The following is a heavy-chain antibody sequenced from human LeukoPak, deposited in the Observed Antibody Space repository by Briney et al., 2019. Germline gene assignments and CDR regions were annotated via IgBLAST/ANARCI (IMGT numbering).Heavy chain of an antibody. CDR1: GFTFSSYW. Sequence: GGSLRLSCAASGFTFSSYWMHWVRQAPGKGLVWVSRINSDGSSTSYADSVKGRFTISRDNAKNTLYLQMNSLRAEDTAVYYCARASPAARTIDYWGQRTLVTVSS. CDR3: ARASPAARTIDY. V-gene: IGHV3-74*01. D-gene: IGHD2-2*01. J-gene: IGHJ4*02. CDR2: INSDGSST.